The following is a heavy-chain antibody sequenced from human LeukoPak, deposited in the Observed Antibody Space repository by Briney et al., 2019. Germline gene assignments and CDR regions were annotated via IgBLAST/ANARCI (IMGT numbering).Heavy chain of an antibody. CDR1: GFTVSSNY. Sequence: PGGSLRLSCAASGFTVSSNYMSWVRQAPGKGLEWVSVIYSGGDTYYADSVKGRFTTSRDNAKNSLYLQMNNLRDEDTAVYYCARGGSSCFDSWGQGTLVTVSS. D-gene: IGHD6-13*01. CDR3: ARGGSSCFDS. CDR2: IYSGGDT. J-gene: IGHJ4*02. V-gene: IGHV3-66*01.